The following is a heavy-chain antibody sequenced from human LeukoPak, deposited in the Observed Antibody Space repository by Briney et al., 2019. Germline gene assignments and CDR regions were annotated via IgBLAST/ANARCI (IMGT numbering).Heavy chain of an antibody. CDR1: GFTFSSYW. V-gene: IGHV3-30*18. Sequence: GGSLRLSCAASGFTFSSYWMSWVRQAPGKGLEWVAVIASDGGIKYYADSMKGRFTISRDNSKNTLYLQMNSLRAEDTAVYYCAKEISVAGMFDYWGQGTLVTASS. D-gene: IGHD6-19*01. CDR2: IASDGGIK. CDR3: AKEISVAGMFDY. J-gene: IGHJ4*02.